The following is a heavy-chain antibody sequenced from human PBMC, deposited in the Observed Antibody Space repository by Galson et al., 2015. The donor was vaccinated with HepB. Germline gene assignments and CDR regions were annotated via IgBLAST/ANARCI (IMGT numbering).Heavy chain of an antibody. Sequence: SLRLSCAASGFDFSGYGMHWVRQAPGKGLEWVALIGHDGNNDHYGESVRGRFIISRDNPKKTLFLQANSLRVDDTAMYYCVRDFDVGKAGDYWGLGTLVIVSS. CDR2: IGHDGNND. CDR1: GFDFSGYG. D-gene: IGHD1-26*01. CDR3: VRDFDVGKAGDY. J-gene: IGHJ4*02. V-gene: IGHV3-33*01.